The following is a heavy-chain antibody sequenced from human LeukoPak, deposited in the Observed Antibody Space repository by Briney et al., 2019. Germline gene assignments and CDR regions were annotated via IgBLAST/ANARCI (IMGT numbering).Heavy chain of an antibody. CDR3: ASHTGGNLDAFVI. Sequence: SETLSLTCTVSGGSFSSTSYYWGWIRQPPGKGLEWIGSIYYSGSTYYNPSLKSRVSISIDTPKNRFSLKLSSVTAADTAVYYCASHTGGNLDAFVIWGQGTMVTVSS. V-gene: IGHV4-39*01. CDR2: IYYSGST. D-gene: IGHD4-23*01. CDR1: GGSFSSTSYY. J-gene: IGHJ3*02.